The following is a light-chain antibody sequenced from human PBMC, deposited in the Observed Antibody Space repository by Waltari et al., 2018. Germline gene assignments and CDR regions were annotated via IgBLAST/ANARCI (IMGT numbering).Light chain of an antibody. Sequence: PGERATLSCRASQSVSSSYLAWYQQKPGQGPRLLIYAASSRATDIPDRFSGSGSGTDFTLTISRLEPEDFAVYYCQQYGSSPWTFGRGTRVEIK. V-gene: IGKV3-20*01. J-gene: IGKJ1*01. CDR1: QSVSSSY. CDR3: QQYGSSPWT. CDR2: AAS.